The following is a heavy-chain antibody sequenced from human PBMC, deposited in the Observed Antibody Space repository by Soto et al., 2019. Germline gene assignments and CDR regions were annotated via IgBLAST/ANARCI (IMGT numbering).Heavy chain of an antibody. V-gene: IGHV4-39*01. J-gene: IGHJ4*02. D-gene: IGHD3-22*01. CDR2: IYYSGST. Sequence: TSETLSLTCTVSGGSISSSSYYWGWIRQPPGKGLEWIGSIYYSGSTYYNPSLKSRVTISVDTSKNQFSLKLSSVTAADTAVYYCARGITMIVDGYFDYWGQGTLVTVSS. CDR1: GGSISSSSYY. CDR3: ARGITMIVDGYFDY.